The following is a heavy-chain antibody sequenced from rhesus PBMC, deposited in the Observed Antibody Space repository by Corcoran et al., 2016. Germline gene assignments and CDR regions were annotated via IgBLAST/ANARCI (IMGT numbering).Heavy chain of an antibody. J-gene: IGHJ4*01. V-gene: IGHV4-143*01. CDR1: GGPISGYYY. D-gene: IGHD6-13*01. Sequence: QVQLQESGPGLVKPSETLSLTCTVSGGPISGYYYWSWIRQPTGKGLEWIGAIFGNSVSTYYNPSLKSRVTISKATSKNQFSLKLSSVTAADTAVYFCARLTDSTTYLDYWGQGVLVTVSS. CDR3: ARLTDSTTYLDY. CDR2: IFGNSVST.